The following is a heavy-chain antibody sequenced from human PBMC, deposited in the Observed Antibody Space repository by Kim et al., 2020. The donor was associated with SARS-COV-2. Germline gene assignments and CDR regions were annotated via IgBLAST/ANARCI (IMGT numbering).Heavy chain of an antibody. J-gene: IGHJ4*02. V-gene: IGHV1-18*01. D-gene: IGHD3-9*01. Sequence: QKLQGRVTMTTDTSTSTAYMELRSLRSDDTAVYYCARVQGILTGSPFDYWGQGTLVTVSS. CDR3: ARVQGILTGSPFDY.